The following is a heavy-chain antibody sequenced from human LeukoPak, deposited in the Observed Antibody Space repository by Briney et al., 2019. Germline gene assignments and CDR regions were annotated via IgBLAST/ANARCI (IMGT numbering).Heavy chain of an antibody. CDR1: VLTPHYYG. CDR2: ISVSGGAT. CDR3: AKRLSETNYNGMDV. V-gene: IGHV3-23*01. D-gene: IGHD2-8*01. J-gene: IGHJ6*02. Sequence: PLRSLRLSRVAPVLTPHYYGMGSVPHAPRGGLGRGSGISVSGGATDYADFVKGRFTITRDNARNTLYLQMNNLRAEDAAIYYCAKRLSETNYNGMDVWGQGTKVTVCS.